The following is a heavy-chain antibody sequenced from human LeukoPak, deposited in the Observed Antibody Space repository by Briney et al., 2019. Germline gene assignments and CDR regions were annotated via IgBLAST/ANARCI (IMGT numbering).Heavy chain of an antibody. V-gene: IGHV4-30-4*01. CDR2: IYYSGIT. Sequence: SETLSLTCTVSGGSISSGDYYWSWIRQPPGKGLEWIGYIYYSGITYYNPSLKSRLTISADMSKNQFSLKLSSVTAADTAVYYCARAGYGDYDFVLQKFDPWGQGTLVTVSS. J-gene: IGHJ5*02. CDR1: GGSISSGDYY. CDR3: ARAGYGDYDFVLQKFDP. D-gene: IGHD4-17*01.